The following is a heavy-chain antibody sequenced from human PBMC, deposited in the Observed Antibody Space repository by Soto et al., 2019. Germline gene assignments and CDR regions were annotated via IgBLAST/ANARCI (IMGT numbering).Heavy chain of an antibody. CDR3: ARHSLALRKNNWFDP. CDR2: IYYSGNT. D-gene: IGHD3-3*02. CDR1: GGSISSGYYY. Sequence: SETLSLTCSVSGGSISSGYYYWSWIRQPPGKGLEWIGNIYYSGNTYYNPSLKSRVTMAVDTSKNQFSLRLRSVTAADTALYFCARHSLALRKNNWFDPWGQGIMVTVSS. V-gene: IGHV4-39*01. J-gene: IGHJ5*02.